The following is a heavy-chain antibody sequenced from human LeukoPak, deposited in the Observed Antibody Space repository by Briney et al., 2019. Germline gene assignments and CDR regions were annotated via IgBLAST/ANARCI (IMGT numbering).Heavy chain of an antibody. CDR2: INWNGGST. J-gene: IGHJ6*03. V-gene: IGHV3-20*04. CDR3: ARGHRGYSYYYYYYMDV. Sequence: GGSLRLSCAASGFTFDDYGMSWVRQAPGKGLEWVSGINWNGGSTGYADSVKGRFTISRDNAKNSLYLQMNSLRAEDTALYYCARGHRGYSYYYYYYMDVWGKGTTVTVSS. CDR1: GFTFDDYG. D-gene: IGHD5-18*01.